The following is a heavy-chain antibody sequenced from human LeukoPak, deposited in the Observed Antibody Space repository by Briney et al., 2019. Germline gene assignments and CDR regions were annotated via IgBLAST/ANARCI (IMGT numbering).Heavy chain of an antibody. CDR2: IIPIFGTA. D-gene: IGHD2/OR15-2a*01. CDR3: ARGLSISPNLLDC. Sequence: GSSVKVSCKASGGTFSSYAITWVRQAPGQGLEWVGGIIPIFGTANYAQKFQGRVTITTDESTSTAYMELSSLRSEDTAVYYCARGLSISPNLLDCWGQGTLVTVSS. V-gene: IGHV1-69*05. CDR1: GGTFSSYA. J-gene: IGHJ4*02.